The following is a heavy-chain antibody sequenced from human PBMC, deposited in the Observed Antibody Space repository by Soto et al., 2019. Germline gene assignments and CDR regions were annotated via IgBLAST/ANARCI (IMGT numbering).Heavy chain of an antibody. CDR3: AREPITMVRGVILDYYGMDV. D-gene: IGHD3-10*01. CDR1: GGSISSYY. V-gene: IGHV4-4*07. CDR2: IYTSGST. Sequence: SETLSLTCTVSGGSISSYYWSWIRQPAGKGLEWIGRIYTSGSTNYNPSLKRRVTMSVDTSKNQFSLKLSSVTAADTAVYYCAREPITMVRGVILDYYGMDVWGQGTTVTVSS. J-gene: IGHJ6*02.